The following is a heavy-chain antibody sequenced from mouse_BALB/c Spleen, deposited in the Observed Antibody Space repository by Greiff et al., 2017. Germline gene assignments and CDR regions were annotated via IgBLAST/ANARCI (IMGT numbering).Heavy chain of an antibody. Sequence: QVQLQQSGAELVRPGTSVKVSCKASGYAFTNYLIEWVKQRPGQGLEWIGVINPGSGGTNYNEKFKGKATLTADKSSSTAYMQLSSLTSDDSAVYFCARWEYDVLMDYWGQGTSVTVSA. D-gene: IGHD2-14*01. J-gene: IGHJ4*01. CDR1: GYAFTNYL. CDR2: INPGSGGT. V-gene: IGHV1-54*01. CDR3: ARWEYDVLMDY.